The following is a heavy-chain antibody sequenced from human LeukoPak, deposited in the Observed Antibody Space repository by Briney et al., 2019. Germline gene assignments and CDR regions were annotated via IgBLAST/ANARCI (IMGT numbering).Heavy chain of an antibody. CDR1: GFTFSRYW. Sequence: PGGSLRPSCAASGFTFSRYWMHWVRQAPGKGLVWVSRMNSDGSSTTYADSVKGRFTISRDNANNTLYLQMNSLRAEDTAVYYCAREYSSSRYFDYWGQGTLVTVSS. CDR3: AREYSSSRYFDY. D-gene: IGHD6-6*01. CDR2: MNSDGSST. J-gene: IGHJ4*02. V-gene: IGHV3-74*01.